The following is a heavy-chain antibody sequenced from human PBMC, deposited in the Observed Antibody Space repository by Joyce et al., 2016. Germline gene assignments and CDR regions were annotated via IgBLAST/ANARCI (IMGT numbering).Heavy chain of an antibody. CDR3: ARDGGVPLYYYYGMDV. CDR1: GGSISSYY. Sequence: QVQLQESGPGLVKPSETLSLTCTVSGGSISSYYWSWIRQPAGKGLEWIGRNYTSGSTNYNPSLKSRVTMSVDTSKNQFSLKLSSVTAADTAVYYCARDGGVPLYYYYGMDVWGQGTTVTVSS. CDR2: NYTSGST. J-gene: IGHJ6*02. D-gene: IGHD2-8*02. V-gene: IGHV4-4*07.